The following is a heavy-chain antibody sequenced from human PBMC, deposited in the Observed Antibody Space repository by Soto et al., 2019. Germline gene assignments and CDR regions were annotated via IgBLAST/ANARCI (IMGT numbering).Heavy chain of an antibody. CDR2: SNPSGGTT. CDR1: GYTFTRDN. Sequence: SVKVSCKASGYTFTRDNVHWVRQAPGQGLEWMAISNPSGGTTYYVQKFEGRVTLTTDTSTSTVYMELSSIRSDDTAVYYCARVRGGGSEYFFDYWGQGTLVTVSS. J-gene: IGHJ4*02. CDR3: ARVRGGGSEYFFDY. V-gene: IGHV1-46*01. D-gene: IGHD2-15*01.